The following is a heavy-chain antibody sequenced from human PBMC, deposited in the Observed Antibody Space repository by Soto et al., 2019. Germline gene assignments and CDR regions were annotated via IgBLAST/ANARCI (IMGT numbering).Heavy chain of an antibody. CDR1: GFTFSDYY. Sequence: KPGGSLRLSCAASGFTFSDYYMSWIRQAPGKGLEWVSYISSGASDIYYADSVKGRFTISRDNAKNSLYLQMNSLRAEDTAVYYCARDRLAAAPRGFDPWGQGTLVTVSS. CDR2: ISSGASDI. V-gene: IGHV3-11*01. J-gene: IGHJ5*02. CDR3: ARDRLAAAPRGFDP. D-gene: IGHD6-13*01.